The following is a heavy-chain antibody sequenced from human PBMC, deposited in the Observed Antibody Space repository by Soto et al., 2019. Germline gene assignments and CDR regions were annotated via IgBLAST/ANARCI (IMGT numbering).Heavy chain of an antibody. Sequence: QVQLVQSGAEVKKPGSSVKVSCKASGGTFSSYTISWVRQAPGQGLEWMGRIIPILGIANYAQKFQGRVTITANKSTSTANRELASLRSEDTAVNYGARKGDGSAFDYWGQGTLFTVSS. V-gene: IGHV1-69*02. CDR2: IIPILGIA. D-gene: IGHD1-26*01. J-gene: IGHJ4*02. CDR1: GGTFSSYT. CDR3: ARKGDGSAFDY.